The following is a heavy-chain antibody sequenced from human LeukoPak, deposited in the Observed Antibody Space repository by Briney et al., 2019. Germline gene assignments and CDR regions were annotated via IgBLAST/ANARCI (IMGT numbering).Heavy chain of an antibody. CDR2: IYHSGST. V-gene: IGHV4-4*02. D-gene: IGHD2/OR15-2a*01. J-gene: IGHJ4*02. Sequence: PSGTLSLTCAVSGGSLSSSNWWSWVRQPPGKGLEWIGEIYHSGSTNYNPSLKSRVTVSVDKSKNQFSLKLSSVTAADTAVYYCARIEYVLRHFDYWGQGTLVTVSS. CDR1: GGSLSSSNW. CDR3: ARIEYVLRHFDY.